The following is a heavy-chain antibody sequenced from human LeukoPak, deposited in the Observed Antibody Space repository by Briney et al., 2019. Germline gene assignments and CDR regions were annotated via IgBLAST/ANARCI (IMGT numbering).Heavy chain of an antibody. D-gene: IGHD5-18*01. CDR1: GITFSSYS. CDR2: ISGTTNYT. J-gene: IGHJ4*02. CDR3: ARGVIGYIYGSSDY. V-gene: IGHV3-21*01. Sequence: GGSLRLSCAASGITFSSYSMNWVRQAPGTGLEWVSSISGTTNYTYYAGSVKGRFTISRDNAKNSLFLQMNSLRAEDTAVYYCARGVIGYIYGSSDYWGQGTLVTVSS.